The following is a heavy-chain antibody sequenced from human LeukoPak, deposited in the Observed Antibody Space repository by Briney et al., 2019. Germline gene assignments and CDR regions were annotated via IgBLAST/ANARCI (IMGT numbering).Heavy chain of an antibody. CDR2: IIPIFGTA. V-gene: IGHV1-69*13. CDR1: GGTFGSYA. D-gene: IGHD5-18*01. Sequence: WASVKVSCKASGGTFGSYAISWVRQAPGQGLEWMGGIIPIFGTANYAQKFQGRVTITADESTGTAYMELSSLRSEDTAVYYCARGRGYSHNWFDPWGQGTLVTVSS. CDR3: ARGRGYSHNWFDP. J-gene: IGHJ5*02.